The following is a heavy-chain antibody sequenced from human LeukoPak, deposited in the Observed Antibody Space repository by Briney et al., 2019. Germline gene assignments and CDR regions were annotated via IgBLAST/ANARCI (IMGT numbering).Heavy chain of an antibody. D-gene: IGHD2-15*01. CDR3: AKQGGGDFDM. CDR1: GASIYTYY. Sequence: SETLSLTCTVSGASIYTYYWSWIRQPPGQGLEWIGYGYHTGRTDYNPSLKSRLTLSVDTSKSQISLKLTSVTAADTAVYYCAKQGGGDFDMWGQGTMVTVSS. V-gene: IGHV4-59*08. J-gene: IGHJ3*02. CDR2: GYHTGRT.